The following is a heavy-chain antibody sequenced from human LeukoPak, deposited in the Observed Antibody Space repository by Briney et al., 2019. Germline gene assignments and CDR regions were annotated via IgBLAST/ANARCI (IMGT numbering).Heavy chain of an antibody. J-gene: IGHJ5*02. CDR2: ISWNSATI. D-gene: IGHD6-19*01. V-gene: IGHV3-9*03. Sequence: GRSLRLSCVASGFRFDDYSMHWVRQVPGKGLEWVSGISWNSATIAYADSVRGRFIISRDNAMNSLYLQMNSLRPEDMALYYCGKGGSNGWYADHWGQGTLVTVSS. CDR1: GFRFDDYS. CDR3: GKGGSNGWYADH.